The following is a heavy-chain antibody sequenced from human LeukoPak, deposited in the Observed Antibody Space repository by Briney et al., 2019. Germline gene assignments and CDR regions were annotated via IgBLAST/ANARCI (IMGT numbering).Heavy chain of an antibody. V-gene: IGHV3-69-1*01. CDR1: GISFSRFG. D-gene: IGHD6-19*01. J-gene: IGHJ4*02. CDR3: ARVGYSRAWYFFDF. CDR2: LSSTGTT. Sequence: GGSLRLSCAASGISFSRFGMSWVRLAPGKGLEWASTLSSTGTTFYADSVKGRFTISRANSENTLYLQMDSLRAEDTALYYCARVGYSRAWYFFDFWGQGTLVTVSS.